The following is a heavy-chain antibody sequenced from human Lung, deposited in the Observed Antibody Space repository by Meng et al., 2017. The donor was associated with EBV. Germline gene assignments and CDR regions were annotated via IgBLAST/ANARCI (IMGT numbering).Heavy chain of an antibody. V-gene: IGHV3-53*01. CDR2: IYSGGST. Sequence: VRLVGSGGGLFRPGGSLRLSCEASGFTVSTNYMTWVRQAPGKGLEWLSVIYSGGSTQYAESVKGRFTISKDNSKNTLYLQMNNLRAEDTAVYYCARDGDYIPFENWGQGTLVTVSS. CDR1: GFTVSTNY. D-gene: IGHD4-17*01. CDR3: ARDGDYIPFEN. J-gene: IGHJ4*02.